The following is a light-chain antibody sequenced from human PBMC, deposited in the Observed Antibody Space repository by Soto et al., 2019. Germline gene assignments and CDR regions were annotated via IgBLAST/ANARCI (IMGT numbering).Light chain of an antibody. Sequence: QSVLTQPPSVSGSPGQSVTISCTGTRSDVGIYDLVSWYQQPPGTAPKLLIYQVSNRPSGVPDRFSGSKSGNTASLTISGLQPEDEADYYCSLKTSSVTWVFGGGTQLT. CDR2: QVS. J-gene: IGLJ3*02. CDR1: RSDVGIYDL. CDR3: SLKTSSVTWV. V-gene: IGLV2-18*01.